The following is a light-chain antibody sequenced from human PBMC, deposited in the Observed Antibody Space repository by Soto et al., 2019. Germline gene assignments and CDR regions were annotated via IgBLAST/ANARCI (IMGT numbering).Light chain of an antibody. Sequence: QSFLTQPPSASGTPGQRVTISCAGSSSNIGSNTVNWYQQLPGTAPKLLIYSNNQRPSGVPDRFSGSKSGTSASVAISGHQSEDEADYYCAAWDDSLNAYVFGTGTKVTVL. CDR2: SNN. V-gene: IGLV1-44*01. CDR3: AAWDDSLNAYV. CDR1: SSNIGSNT. J-gene: IGLJ1*01.